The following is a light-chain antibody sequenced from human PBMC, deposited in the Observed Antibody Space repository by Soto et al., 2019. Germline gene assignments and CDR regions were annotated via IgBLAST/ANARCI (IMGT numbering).Light chain of an antibody. CDR3: CSYAGSSTYV. CDR1: SSDVGSYNL. CDR2: EGS. Sequence: QSALAQPASVSGSPGQSITIPCTGTSSDVGSYNLVSWYQQHPGKAPKLMIYEGSKRPSGVSNRFSGSKSGNTASLTISGLQAEDEADYYCCSYAGSSTYVFGTGTKVIVL. V-gene: IGLV2-23*01. J-gene: IGLJ1*01.